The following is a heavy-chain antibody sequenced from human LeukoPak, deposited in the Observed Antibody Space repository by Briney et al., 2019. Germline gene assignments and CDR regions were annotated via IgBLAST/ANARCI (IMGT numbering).Heavy chain of an antibody. Sequence: GASVKVSCKASGYTFTSYDINWVRQATGQGLEWMGWMNPNSGNTGYAQKFQGRVTMTRNTSISTAYMELSSLRSEDTAVYYCATGGYGSGSYYNGPRYYYYGMDVWGQGTTVTVSS. D-gene: IGHD3-10*01. CDR1: GYTFTSYD. J-gene: IGHJ6*02. CDR3: ATGGYGSGSYYNGPRYYYYGMDV. V-gene: IGHV1-8*01. CDR2: MNPNSGNT.